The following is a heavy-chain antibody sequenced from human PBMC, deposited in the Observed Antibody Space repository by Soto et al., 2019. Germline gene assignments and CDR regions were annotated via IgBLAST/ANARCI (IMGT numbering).Heavy chain of an antibody. D-gene: IGHD3-3*01. CDR1: NGSISTYDYS. V-gene: IGHV4-30-2*01. CDR2: IYHSGRT. J-gene: IGHJ6*02. CDR3: ARDMTIFGVAPGGGMDV. Sequence: SETLSLTCTVSNGSISTYDYSWTWIRQPPGRGLDWIGSIYHSGRTYYMPSLRSRLTMSLDKAKNQFSLNLSSMTAADTAVYFCARDMTIFGVAPGGGMDVWAQGTTVTVSS.